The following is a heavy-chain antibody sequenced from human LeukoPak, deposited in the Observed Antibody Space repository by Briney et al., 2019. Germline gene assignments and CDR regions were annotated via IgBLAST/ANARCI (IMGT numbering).Heavy chain of an antibody. J-gene: IGHJ5*02. CDR3: AKDVSWNWFDP. CDR2: ISYDGSNK. CDR1: GFSFNSYL. V-gene: IGHV3-30*18. Sequence: GGSLRLSCAASGFSFNSYLMSWVRQPPGKGLEWVAVISYDGSNKYYADSVKGRFTISRDNSKNTLYLQMNTLRAEDTAVYYCAKDVSWNWFDPWGQGTLVTVSS.